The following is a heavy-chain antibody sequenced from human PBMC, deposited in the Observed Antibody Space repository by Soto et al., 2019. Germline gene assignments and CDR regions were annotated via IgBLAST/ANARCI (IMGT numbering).Heavy chain of an antibody. D-gene: IGHD2-15*01. CDR1: GSIFRGYG. CDR2: IRFDGSNI. Sequence: QVQLVESGGGVVQPGKSLRLSCAAPGSIFRGYGMHWVRQAPGKGLEWVAIIRFDGSNIKYADAVMGRFTISRDNSKNMLYLEMNSLRVEDTAIYYCARDGIGSAAFWGYLDFWGQGTLVTVSS. V-gene: IGHV3-33*01. CDR3: ARDGIGSAAFWGYLDF. J-gene: IGHJ4*02.